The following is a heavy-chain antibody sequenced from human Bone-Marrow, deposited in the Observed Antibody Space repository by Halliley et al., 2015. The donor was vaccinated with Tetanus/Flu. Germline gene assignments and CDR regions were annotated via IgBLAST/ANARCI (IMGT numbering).Heavy chain of an antibody. J-gene: IGHJ6*02. D-gene: IGHD2-15*01. Sequence: GLVKPSETLSLTCTVSGGSISGYHWSWVRQPPGGGLEWIAHFYLNGDTKYNPTLKSRASLSVDTSKSQFSLRLISVTTADSAVYYGVRDLAAGAINYHHDEMDVWGQGTTVSVSS. CDR1: GGSISGYH. CDR3: VRDLAAGAINYHHDEMDV. V-gene: IGHV4-59*01. CDR2: FYLNGDT.